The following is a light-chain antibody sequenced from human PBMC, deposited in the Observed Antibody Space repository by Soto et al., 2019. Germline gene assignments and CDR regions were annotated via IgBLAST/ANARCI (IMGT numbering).Light chain of an antibody. V-gene: IGKV1-17*01. CDR2: DAS. CDR1: QGIRND. J-gene: IGKJ1*01. Sequence: IRMTEAPSSLSASVGDRVTITCRASQGIRNDLGWYQQKPGRAPKRLIYDASNLQSGVPSRFSGSGSGTDFTLTISCLQSEDFATYYCQQYYSYPWTFGQGTKVDNK. CDR3: QQYYSYPWT.